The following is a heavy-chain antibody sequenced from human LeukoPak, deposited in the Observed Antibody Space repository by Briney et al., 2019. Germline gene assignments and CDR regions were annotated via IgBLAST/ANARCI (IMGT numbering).Heavy chain of an antibody. J-gene: IGHJ5*02. D-gene: IGHD3-9*01. CDR3: ARGPLVRYFDWSDNWFDP. V-gene: IGHV4-61*05. CDR1: GGSISSSSYY. Sequence: SETLSLTCTVSGGSISSSSYYWSWIRQPPGKGLEWIGRIYTSGSTNYNPSLKSRVTMSVDMSKDQFSLKLSSVTAADTAVYYCARGPLVRYFDWSDNWFDPWGQGTLVTVSS. CDR2: IYTSGST.